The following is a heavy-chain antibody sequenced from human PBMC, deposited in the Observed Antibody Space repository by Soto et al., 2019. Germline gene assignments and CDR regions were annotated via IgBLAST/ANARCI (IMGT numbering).Heavy chain of an antibody. D-gene: IGHD2-15*01. CDR2: ISGST. CDR1: GFTFNNYA. Sequence: PGGSLRLSCAASGFTFNNYAMSWVRQAPGKGLEWVSAISGSTKYNPSLKSRVTISVDKSNNQFSLELRSVTAADTAVYYCATLPPRIVVVKTELPTWGQGILVTVSS. CDR3: ATLPPRIVVVKTELPT. J-gene: IGHJ5*02. V-gene: IGHV3-23*02.